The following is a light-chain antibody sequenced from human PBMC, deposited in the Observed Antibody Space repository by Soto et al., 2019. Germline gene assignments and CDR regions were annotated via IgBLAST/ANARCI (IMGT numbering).Light chain of an antibody. CDR1: SSNVGVYNY. CDR3: CSYAGTYTLV. Sequence: QSALTQPRSVSGSPGQSVTISCTGTSSNVGVYNYVSWYQQHPGRVPKLMIYDVNKRPSGVPDRFSGSKSGNTASLPISGLQAEDEADYYCCSYAGTYTLVFGGGTKLTVL. CDR2: DVN. J-gene: IGLJ3*02. V-gene: IGLV2-11*01.